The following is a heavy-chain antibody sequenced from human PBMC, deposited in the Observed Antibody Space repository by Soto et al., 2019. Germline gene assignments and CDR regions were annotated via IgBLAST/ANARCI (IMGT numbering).Heavy chain of an antibody. V-gene: IGHV4-30-2*01. CDR3: ARGRVVVPAAVMFNCLDP. CDR2: IFHGGST. CDR1: GAPITWGDYS. D-gene: IGHD2-2*01. Sequence: LSLTCAISGAPITWGDYSWNWIRQPPGKGLEWIGYIFHGGSTYYNPSLRSRVTISVDRSRTQFSLKMISVTAADTAVYYYARGRVVVPAAVMFNCLDPWGQGALVTVSS. J-gene: IGHJ5*02.